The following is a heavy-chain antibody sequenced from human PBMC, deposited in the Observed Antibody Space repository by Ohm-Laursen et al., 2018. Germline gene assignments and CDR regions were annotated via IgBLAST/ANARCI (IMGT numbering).Heavy chain of an antibody. CDR1: GYTFSDYG. J-gene: IGHJ4*02. Sequence: SVKVSCKASGYTFSDYGITWVRQAPGQGLEWMGWISAYNGNTKYAQKVQGRVTMTTDTSTSTAYMELRSLRSDDTAVYYCARNYYRVVQYIDYWGQGSLVTVSS. CDR2: ISAYNGNT. D-gene: IGHD3-10*01. CDR3: ARNYYRVVQYIDY. V-gene: IGHV1-18*01.